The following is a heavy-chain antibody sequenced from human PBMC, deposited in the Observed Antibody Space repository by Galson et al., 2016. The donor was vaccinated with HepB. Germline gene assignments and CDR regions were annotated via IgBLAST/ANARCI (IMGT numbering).Heavy chain of an antibody. V-gene: IGHV3-30*03. CDR2: ISHDGTNK. J-gene: IGHJ5*02. Sequence: SLRLSCAASGFTFGSYDMHWVRQAPGKGLEWVAVISHDGTNKYYTDSVKGRFTISRDSPKNTLYLQMNSLRVEDTAVYYCASSASTWYPGWFDPWGQGSLVSVSP. CDR3: ASSASTWYPGWFDP. D-gene: IGHD6-13*01. CDR1: GFTFGSYD.